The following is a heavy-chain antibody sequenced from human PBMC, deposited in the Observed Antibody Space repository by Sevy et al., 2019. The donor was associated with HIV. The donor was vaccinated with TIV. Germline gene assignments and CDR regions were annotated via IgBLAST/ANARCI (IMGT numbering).Heavy chain of an antibody. D-gene: IGHD2-15*01. CDR1: GFTFSSYW. CDR2: IKQDGSKK. V-gene: IGHV3-7*01. J-gene: IGHJ4*02. CDR3: AREGSGGFDY. Sequence: GGSLRLSCAASGFTFSSYWMSWVRQAPGKGLEWVANIKQDGSKKEYVHSVKGRFIISRDNGKNSVYLQMNSLRAEDTAVYYCAREGSGGFDYWGQGTLVTVSS.